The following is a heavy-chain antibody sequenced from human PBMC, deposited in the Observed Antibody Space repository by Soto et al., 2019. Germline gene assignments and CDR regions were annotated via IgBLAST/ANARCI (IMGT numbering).Heavy chain of an antibody. CDR3: ARGPYSGSPIDY. CDR2: IYYDGSNK. V-gene: IGHV3-33*01. CDR1: GFTFSGYG. J-gene: IGHJ4*02. D-gene: IGHD1-26*01. Sequence: GGSLRLSCAASGFTFSGYGMHWVRQAPGKGLEWVAGIYYDGSNKYYTDSVKGRFTISRDNSKNTLFLQMNSLRVEDTAVYYCARGPYSGSPIDYWGQGNLVTVSS.